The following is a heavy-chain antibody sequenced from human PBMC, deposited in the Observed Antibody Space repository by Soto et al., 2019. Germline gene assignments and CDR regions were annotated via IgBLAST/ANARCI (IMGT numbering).Heavy chain of an antibody. V-gene: IGHV3-74*01. CDR2: INSDGSST. Sequence: EVQLVESGGGLVQPGGSLRLSCAASGFTFSSYWMHWVRQAPGKGLVWVSRINSDGSSTSYADSVKGRFTISRDNAKNTLYLQMNSLRAEDTAVYYCASLWFGELSSYYYYYGMDVWGQGTTVTVSS. CDR3: ASLWFGELSSYYYYYGMDV. D-gene: IGHD3-10*01. J-gene: IGHJ6*02. CDR1: GFTFSSYW.